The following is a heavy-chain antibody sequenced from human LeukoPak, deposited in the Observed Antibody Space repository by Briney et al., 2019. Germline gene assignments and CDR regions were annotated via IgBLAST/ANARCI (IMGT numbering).Heavy chain of an antibody. CDR1: GGSISSGGYY. V-gene: IGHV4-30-2*01. D-gene: IGHD6-13*01. J-gene: IGHJ6*04. Sequence: SQTLSLTCTVSGGSISSGGYYWSWIRQPPGKGLEWIGYIYHSGSTYYNPSLKSRVTISVDRSKNQFSLKLSSVTAADTAVYYCARFRTIASDVWGKGTTVTVSS. CDR2: IYHSGST. CDR3: ARFRTIASDV.